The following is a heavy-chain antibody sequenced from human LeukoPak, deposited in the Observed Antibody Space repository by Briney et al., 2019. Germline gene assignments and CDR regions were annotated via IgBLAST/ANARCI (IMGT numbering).Heavy chain of an antibody. Sequence: PSETLSLTCTVSGGSIRSSDYYWCWIRQSAGKGLEWIGRVHANGRTYYNPSLKSRLTLSLDASESQLSLKLSSVTAADTAQYYCARGRPYGDYFDYWGQGARVTVSS. V-gene: IGHV4-61*02. CDR1: GGSIRSSDYY. D-gene: IGHD4-17*01. J-gene: IGHJ4*02. CDR3: ARGRPYGDYFDY. CDR2: VHANGRT.